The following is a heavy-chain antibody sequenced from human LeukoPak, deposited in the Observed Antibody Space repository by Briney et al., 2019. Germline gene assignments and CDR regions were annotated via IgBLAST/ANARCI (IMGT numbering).Heavy chain of an antibody. Sequence: ASVKVSCKASGYTFTSYYMHWVRQAPGQGLEWMGIINPSGGSTSYAQKFQGRVTMTRDTSTSTVYMELSSLRPEDTAVYYCARDPPREFLEWYNPLDVWGQGTTVTVSS. CDR3: ARDPPREFLEWYNPLDV. CDR1: GYTFTSYY. J-gene: IGHJ6*02. V-gene: IGHV1-46*01. D-gene: IGHD3-3*01. CDR2: INPSGGST.